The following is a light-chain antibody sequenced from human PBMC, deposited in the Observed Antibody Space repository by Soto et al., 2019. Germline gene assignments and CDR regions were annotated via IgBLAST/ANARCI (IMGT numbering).Light chain of an antibody. CDR1: QSVRSN. CDR3: QQYYNWPRT. CDR2: GAS. V-gene: IGKV3-15*01. Sequence: EIVMTQSPVTLSVSPGERATLSCRASQSVRSNLAWYRQRPGQAPRLLIYGASTRATGIPARFSGSGSGTEFTLSISSLQSEDFAVYYCQQYYNWPRTFGQGTKVDIK. J-gene: IGKJ1*01.